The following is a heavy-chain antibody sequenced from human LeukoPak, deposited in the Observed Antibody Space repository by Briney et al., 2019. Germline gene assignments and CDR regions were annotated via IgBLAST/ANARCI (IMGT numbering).Heavy chain of an antibody. Sequence: ASVKVSCKASGYSFTSYGISWVRQAPGQGLEWMGWISAYNGNTNYAQKLQGRVTMITDTSTSTAYMELRSLRSDDTAVYYCARADEYYSDSSGYYPRQEYYFDYWGQGTLVTVSS. J-gene: IGHJ4*02. CDR1: GYSFTSYG. V-gene: IGHV1-18*01. CDR3: ARADEYYSDSSGYYPRQEYYFDY. D-gene: IGHD3-22*01. CDR2: ISAYNGNT.